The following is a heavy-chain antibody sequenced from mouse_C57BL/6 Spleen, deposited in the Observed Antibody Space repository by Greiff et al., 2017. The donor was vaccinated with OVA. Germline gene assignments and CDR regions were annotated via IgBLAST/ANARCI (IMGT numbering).Heavy chain of an antibody. Sequence: QVQLKESGAELVRPGTSVKVSCKASGYAFTNYLIEWVKQRPGQGLEWIGVINPGSGGTNYNEKFKGKATLTADKSSSTAYMQLSSLTSEDSAVYFCARRRDRDYAMDYWGQGTSVTVSS. CDR3: ARRRDRDYAMDY. CDR2: INPGSGGT. V-gene: IGHV1-54*01. D-gene: IGHD3-3*01. J-gene: IGHJ4*01. CDR1: GYAFTNYL.